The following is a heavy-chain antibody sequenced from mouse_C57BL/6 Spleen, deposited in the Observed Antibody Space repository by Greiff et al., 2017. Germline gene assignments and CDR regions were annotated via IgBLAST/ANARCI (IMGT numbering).Heavy chain of an antibody. D-gene: IGHD1-1*01. CDR3: ARGVITTVVEPYYAMDY. V-gene: IGHV1-82*01. Sequence: QVQLQQSGPELVKPGASVKISCKASGYAFSSSWMNWVKQRPGKGLEWIGRIYPGDGDTNYNGKFKGKATLTADKSSSTAYMQLSSLTSEDSAVYFCARGVITTVVEPYYAMDYWGQGTSVTVSS. J-gene: IGHJ4*01. CDR2: IYPGDGDT. CDR1: GYAFSSSW.